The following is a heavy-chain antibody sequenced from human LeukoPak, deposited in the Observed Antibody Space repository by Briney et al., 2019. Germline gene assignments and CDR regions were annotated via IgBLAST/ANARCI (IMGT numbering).Heavy chain of an antibody. CDR1: GFTFSSYA. CDR2: ISYDGSNK. D-gene: IGHD2-2*01. J-gene: IGHJ4*02. Sequence: GGSLRLSCAASGFTFSSYAMHWVRQAPGKGLEWVAVISYDGSNKYYADSVKGRFTISRDNSKNTLYLQMNSLRAEDTAVYYCAGTTSSTSFDYWGQGTLVTVSS. CDR3: AGTTSSTSFDY. V-gene: IGHV3-30-3*01.